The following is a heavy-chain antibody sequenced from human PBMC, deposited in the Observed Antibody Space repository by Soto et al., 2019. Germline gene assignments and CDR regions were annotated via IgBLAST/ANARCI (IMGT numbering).Heavy chain of an antibody. CDR2: IYPGDSDT. CDR1: GYSFTSYW. J-gene: IGHJ6*02. CDR3: ARHRVVVAATRFRYYYYYGMDC. V-gene: IGHV5-51*01. Sequence: GESLKISCKGSGYSFTSYWIGWVRQMPGKGLEWMGIIYPGDSDTRYSPSFQGQVTISADKSISTAYLQWSSLKASDTAMYYCARHRVVVAATRFRYYYYYGMDCWGQGTTVAVSS. D-gene: IGHD2-15*01.